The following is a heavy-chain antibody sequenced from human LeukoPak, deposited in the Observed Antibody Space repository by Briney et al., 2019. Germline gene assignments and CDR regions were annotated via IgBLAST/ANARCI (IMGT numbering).Heavy chain of an antibody. CDR1: GFTFSSYV. V-gene: IGHV3-30*04. J-gene: IGHJ4*02. CDR2: ISYDGSRI. D-gene: IGHD3-9*01. CDR3: ARGFLLRHFDWFLPCDY. Sequence: PGRSLRLSCAASGFTFSSYVMYWVRQAPGKGLEWVAVISYDGSRIYYADSVKGRFTISRDNSKNTLYLQMNSLRTEDTAVYYCARGFLLRHFDWFLPCDYWGQGTLVTVSS.